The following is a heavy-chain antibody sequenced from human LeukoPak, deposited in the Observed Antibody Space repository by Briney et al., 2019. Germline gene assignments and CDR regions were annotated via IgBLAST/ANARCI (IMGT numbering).Heavy chain of an antibody. CDR3: AKGAAVAVFDY. CDR1: GFTFSSYA. Sequence: GRSLRLSCAASGFTFSSYAMSWVRQAPGKGLEWVSTISGSGGSTQYADPVKGRFTISRDNSKNTLYLQMNSLRAEDTAVYYCAKGAAVAVFDYWGQGTLVTVSS. V-gene: IGHV3-23*01. D-gene: IGHD6-19*01. CDR2: ISGSGGST. J-gene: IGHJ4*02.